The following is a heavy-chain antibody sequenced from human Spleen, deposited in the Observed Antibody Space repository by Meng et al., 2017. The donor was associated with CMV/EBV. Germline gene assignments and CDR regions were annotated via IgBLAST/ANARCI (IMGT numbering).Heavy chain of an antibody. V-gene: IGHV4-34*01. J-gene: IGHJ4*02. D-gene: IGHD1-26*01. Sequence: YGGSFGAYYWTWIRQPPGKGLEWIGEINHSGTTNYNPSLKSRVTISLDTSKKQFSLKLTSVTAADTAVYYCARGTNSGSYFDYWAQGTLVTVSS. CDR1: GGSFGAYY. CDR3: ARGTNSGSYFDY. CDR2: INHSGTT.